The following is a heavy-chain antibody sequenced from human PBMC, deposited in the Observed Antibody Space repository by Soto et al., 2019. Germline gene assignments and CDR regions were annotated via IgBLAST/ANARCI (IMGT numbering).Heavy chain of an antibody. J-gene: IGHJ5*02. Sequence: GESLKISCKGSGYSFTSYWISWVRQMPGKGLEWMGRIDPSDSYTNYSPSFQGHVTISADKSISTAYLQWSSLKASDTAMYYCARDTFSPPYWFDPWGQGTLVTVSS. D-gene: IGHD3-3*01. CDR3: ARDTFSPPYWFDP. CDR1: GYSFTSYW. CDR2: IDPSDSYT. V-gene: IGHV5-10-1*01.